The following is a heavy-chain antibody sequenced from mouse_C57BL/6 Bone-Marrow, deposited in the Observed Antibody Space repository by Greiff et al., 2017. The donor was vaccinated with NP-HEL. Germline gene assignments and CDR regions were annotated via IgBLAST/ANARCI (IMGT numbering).Heavy chain of an antibody. Sequence: QVQLQQPGAELVKPGASVKLSCKASGYTFTSYWMHWVKQRPGQGLEWIGMIHPNSGSTNYNEKFKSKATLTVDKSSSTAYLQLSSLTSEDSAVYYCARKSPAYYSNFYCDYWGQGTTLTVSS. D-gene: IGHD2-5*01. CDR3: ARKSPAYYSNFYCDY. CDR2: IHPNSGST. CDR1: GYTFTSYW. V-gene: IGHV1-64*01. J-gene: IGHJ2*01.